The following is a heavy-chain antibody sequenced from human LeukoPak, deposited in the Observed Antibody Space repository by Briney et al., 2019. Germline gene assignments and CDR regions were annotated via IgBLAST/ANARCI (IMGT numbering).Heavy chain of an antibody. D-gene: IGHD1-1*01. J-gene: IGHJ4*02. Sequence: PGGSQRLSCAASGFTFSTYWMTWVRQAPGKGLECVANIKPDGSEKYYVDSVEGRFTISRDNAKNSLYLQMNSLRAEDTALYYCARGGTWDLDYWGQGTLVTVSS. V-gene: IGHV3-7*01. CDR3: ARGGTWDLDY. CDR2: IKPDGSEK. CDR1: GFTFSTYW.